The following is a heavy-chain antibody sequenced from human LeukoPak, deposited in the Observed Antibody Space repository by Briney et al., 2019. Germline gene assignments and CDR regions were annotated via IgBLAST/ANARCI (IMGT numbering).Heavy chain of an antibody. V-gene: IGHV3-30-3*01. Sequence: GGSLRLSCAASGFTFSTYPIHWVRQAPGKGLEWVTVISYDGNNKYYADSVQGRFTISRDNSKNTVYLQMVSLRTEDTAVYYCTRDKTVRRGSPHYFGYWGQGTLVTVSS. J-gene: IGHJ4*02. D-gene: IGHD4-17*01. CDR3: TRDKTVRRGSPHYFGY. CDR2: ISYDGNNK. CDR1: GFTFSTYP.